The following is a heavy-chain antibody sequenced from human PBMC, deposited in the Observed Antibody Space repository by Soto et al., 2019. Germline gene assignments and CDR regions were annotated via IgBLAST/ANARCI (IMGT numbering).Heavy chain of an antibody. J-gene: IGHJ4*02. CDR3: AREHHYYDNTDY. D-gene: IGHD3-22*01. CDR2: ISSSGSTI. V-gene: IGHV3-11*01. Sequence: GSLRLSCTASGFTFSDYYMSWIRQAPGKGLERVSYISSSGSTIYYADSVKGRFTISRDNAKNSLYLQMNSLRAEDTAVYYCAREHHYYDNTDYWGQGTLVTVSS. CDR1: GFTFSDYY.